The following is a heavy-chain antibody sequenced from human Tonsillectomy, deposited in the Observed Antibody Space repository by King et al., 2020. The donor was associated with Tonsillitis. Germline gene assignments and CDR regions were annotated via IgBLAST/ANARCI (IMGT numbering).Heavy chain of an antibody. Sequence: QLQESGPGLVKPSETLSLTCTVSGGSISSSSYYWGGIRQPPGKGLEWFGSNYFSWSTYYNPSLKSRVTISVDTSKNQFSLKLSSVTAADTAVYYCSTITGYSSGWYLFWGQGTLVTVSS. CDR3: STITGYSSGWYLF. CDR2: NYFSWST. V-gene: IGHV4-39*01. J-gene: IGHJ4*02. CDR1: GGSISSSSYY. D-gene: IGHD6-19*01.